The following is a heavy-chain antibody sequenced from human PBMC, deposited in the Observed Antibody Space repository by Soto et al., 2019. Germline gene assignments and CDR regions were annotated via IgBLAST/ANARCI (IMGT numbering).Heavy chain of an antibody. J-gene: IGHJ4*02. CDR2: IATGDRT. CDR1: GFTVSSNY. V-gene: IGHV3-53*01. CDR3: AIRPSGVRGVINGPLNS. Sequence: GGSLRLSCAASGFTVSSNYMSWVRQAPGKGEGGAAVIATGDRTYYADSVRGRFTISRDNSKSTLYLQMDSLRAADTALYYCAIRPSGVRGVINGPLNSWGQGTLVTVS. D-gene: IGHD3-10*01.